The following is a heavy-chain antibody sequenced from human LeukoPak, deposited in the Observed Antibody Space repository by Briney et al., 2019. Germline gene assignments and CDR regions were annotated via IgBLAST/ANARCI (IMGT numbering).Heavy chain of an antibody. CDR2: INWNGGST. V-gene: IGHV3-20*04. CDR1: GFTFSMYW. Sequence: GGSLRLSCAASGFTFSMYWMHWVRQAPGKGLEWVSGINWNGGSTDYADSVKGRFTISRDNAKNSLYLQMNSLRAEDTALYYCARYDYSNYVGYYDHWGQGTLVTVSS. CDR3: ARYDYSNYVGYYDH. D-gene: IGHD4-11*01. J-gene: IGHJ4*02.